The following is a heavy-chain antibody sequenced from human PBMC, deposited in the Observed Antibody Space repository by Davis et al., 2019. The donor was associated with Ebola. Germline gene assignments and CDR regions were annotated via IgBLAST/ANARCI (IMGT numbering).Heavy chain of an antibody. CDR1: GFTFSNYW. CDR3: ARASIGRGDY. CDR2: INNDGSDT. D-gene: IGHD1-1*01. Sequence: GESLKISCAASGFTFSNYWMHWVRQAPGKGLVWVSSINNDGSDTRYADSVKGRFTISRDNAKNTLYLQMNSLRAEDTAVYYCARASIGRGDYWGQGTLVTVSS. V-gene: IGHV3-74*01. J-gene: IGHJ4*02.